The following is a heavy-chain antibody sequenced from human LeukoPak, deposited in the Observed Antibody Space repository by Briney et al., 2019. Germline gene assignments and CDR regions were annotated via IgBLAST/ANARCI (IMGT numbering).Heavy chain of an antibody. V-gene: IGHV5-51*01. J-gene: IGHJ4*02. CDR1: GYSFTSYW. D-gene: IGHD6-19*01. Sequence: GESLKISCKGSGYSFTSYWIGWVRQMPGKGLEWMGIIYPGDSDTRYSPSFQGQVTISADKSISTAYLQWSSLKALDTAMYYCARHSYSSGWYSAVDYWGQGTLVTVSS. CDR3: ARHSYSSGWYSAVDY. CDR2: IYPGDSDT.